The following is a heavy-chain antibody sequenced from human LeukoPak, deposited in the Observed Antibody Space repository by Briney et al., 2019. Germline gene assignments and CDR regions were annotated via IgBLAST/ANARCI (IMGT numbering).Heavy chain of an antibody. D-gene: IGHD4-23*01. CDR2: SGSGGST. CDR1: GFTFGSYA. CDR3: AKSSTVVTTYFDY. J-gene: IGHJ4*02. Sequence: GGSLRLSCAASGFTFGSYAMSWVRQAPGKALEWVSASGSGGSTYYADSVKGRFTISRDNSKNTLYLQMNSLRAEDTAVYYCAKSSTVVTTYFDYWGQGTLVTVSS. V-gene: IGHV3-23*01.